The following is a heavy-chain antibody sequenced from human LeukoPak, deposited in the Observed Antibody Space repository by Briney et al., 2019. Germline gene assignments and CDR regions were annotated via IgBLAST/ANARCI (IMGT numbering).Heavy chain of an antibody. D-gene: IGHD1-14*01. Sequence: ASVKVSCKASGYTFTDYYLHWVRQAPGQGLEWMGWINPDSGGTNYAQTFQGRVTMTRDTSITTAYLELSRLRSDDTAVYYCARIGYNHYFDYWGQGTLVTVSS. V-gene: IGHV1-2*02. CDR3: ARIGYNHYFDY. CDR2: INPDSGGT. J-gene: IGHJ4*02. CDR1: GYTFTDYY.